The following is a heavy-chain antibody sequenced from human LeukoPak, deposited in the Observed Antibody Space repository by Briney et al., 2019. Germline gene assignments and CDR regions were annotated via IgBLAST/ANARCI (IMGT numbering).Heavy chain of an antibody. V-gene: IGHV4-4*07. D-gene: IGHD2-15*01. CDR3: ARVICSGGSCRFDY. Sequence: SETLSLTCTVSGGSISSYYWSWIRQPAGKGLEWIGRIHTSGSTNYNPSLKSRVTMSVDTSKNQFSLKLSSVTAADTAVYYCARVICSGGSCRFDYWGQGTLVTVSS. CDR2: IHTSGST. CDR1: GGSISSYY. J-gene: IGHJ4*02.